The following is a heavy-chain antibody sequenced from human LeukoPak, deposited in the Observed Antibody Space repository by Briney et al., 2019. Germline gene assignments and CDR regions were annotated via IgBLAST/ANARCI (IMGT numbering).Heavy chain of an antibody. J-gene: IGHJ2*01. V-gene: IGHV4-59*08. D-gene: IGHD6-13*01. CDR1: GGSISSYY. Sequence: PSETLSLTCTVSGGSISSYYWSWIRQPPGKGLEWIGYIYYSGSTNYSPSLKSRVTISVDTSKNQFSLKLSSVTAADTAVYYCARQGAREQQLELDWYFDLWGRGTLVTVSS. CDR3: ARQGAREQQLELDWYFDL. CDR2: IYYSGST.